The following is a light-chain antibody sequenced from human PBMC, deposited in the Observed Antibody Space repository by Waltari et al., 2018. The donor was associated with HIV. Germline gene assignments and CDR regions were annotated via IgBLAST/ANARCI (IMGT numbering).Light chain of an antibody. CDR1: NSNIAPSA. V-gene: IGLV1-44*01. Sequence: QSVLTPPTPSPGAAGPTVSLSCSRGNSNIAPSALSWYQHLPGTAPKPLLYSNTQRPSGVPDRFSGSKSGTSASLAIGGLQSEDEADYYCAAWDDSLSGSVVFGGGTKLTVL. J-gene: IGLJ2*01. CDR3: AAWDDSLSGSVV. CDR2: SNT.